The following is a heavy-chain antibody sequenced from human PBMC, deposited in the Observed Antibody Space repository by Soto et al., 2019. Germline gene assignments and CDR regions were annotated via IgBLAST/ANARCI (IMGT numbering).Heavy chain of an antibody. V-gene: IGHV1-69*02. D-gene: IGHD3-3*01. CDR1: GGTFSSYT. CDR2: IIPILGIT. CDR3: ARGSDDFWSGYYNYYYYMDV. J-gene: IGHJ6*03. Sequence: SVKVSCKASGGTFSSYTISWVRQAPGQGLEWMGRIIPILGITNYAQKFQGRVTITTDTSTSTAYMELSSLRSDDTAVYYCARGSDDFWSGYYNYYYYMDVWGKGTTVTVSS.